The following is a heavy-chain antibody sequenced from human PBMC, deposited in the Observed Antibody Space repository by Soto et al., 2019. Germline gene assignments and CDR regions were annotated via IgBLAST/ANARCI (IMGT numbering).Heavy chain of an antibody. CDR2: IDPSDSYT. J-gene: IGHJ6*02. CDR1: GYSFTSYW. CDR3: ATQSGYVYYYYGMDV. D-gene: IGHD2-2*01. Sequence: GESLKISCKGSGYSFTSYWISWVRQMPGKGLEWMGRIDPSDSYTNYSPSFQGHVTISADKSISTAYLQWSSLKASDTAMYYCATQSGYVYYYYGMDVWRQGTTVTVSS. V-gene: IGHV5-10-1*01.